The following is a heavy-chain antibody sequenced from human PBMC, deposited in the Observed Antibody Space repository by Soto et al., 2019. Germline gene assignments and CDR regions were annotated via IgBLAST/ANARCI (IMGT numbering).Heavy chain of an antibody. V-gene: IGHV4-59*01. D-gene: IGHD6-13*01. CDR3: ARYRREAAAGYTLDY. CDR1: GGSISRNY. J-gene: IGHJ4*02. CDR2: VYNSGST. Sequence: SETLSLTCTVSGGSISRNYWTWIRQPPGKGLEWIGYVYNSGSTNYNPSLKSRVTISEDTSKSQFSLKVNSMTAADTAVYYCARYRREAAAGYTLDYWGQGILVTVSS.